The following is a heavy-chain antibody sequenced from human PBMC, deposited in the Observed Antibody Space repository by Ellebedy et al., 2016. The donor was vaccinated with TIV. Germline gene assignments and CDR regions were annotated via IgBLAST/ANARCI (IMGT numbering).Heavy chain of an antibody. V-gene: IGHV3-23*01. Sequence: GGSLRLXXAASGFTFSTYAMAWVRQAPGKGLEWVSSISGSGDVTYYADSVTGRFTISSDLSKNTLYLQMNSLRSEDTAVYYCAKDQQAVGAIPGLPSDFWGQGTLVTVSS. J-gene: IGHJ4*02. CDR1: GFTFSTYA. CDR3: AKDQQAVGAIPGLPSDF. CDR2: ISGSGDVT. D-gene: IGHD1-26*01.